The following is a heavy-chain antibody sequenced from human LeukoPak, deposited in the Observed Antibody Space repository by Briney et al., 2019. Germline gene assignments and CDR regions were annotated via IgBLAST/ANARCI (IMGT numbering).Heavy chain of an antibody. CDR2: IYYSGST. Sequence: SDTLSLTCTVSGSSINSSNWWGWIRQPPGKGLEWIGYIYYSGSTYYNPSLKSRVTMSVDTSKNQISLKLSSVTAVDTAVYYCARTQAYCSSTGCYPFDYWGQGTLVTVSS. CDR1: GSSINSSNW. V-gene: IGHV4-28*01. J-gene: IGHJ4*02. D-gene: IGHD2-2*01. CDR3: ARTQAYCSSTGCYPFDY.